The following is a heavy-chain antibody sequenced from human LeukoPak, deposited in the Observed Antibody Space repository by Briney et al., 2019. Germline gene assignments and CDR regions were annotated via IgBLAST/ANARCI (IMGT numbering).Heavy chain of an antibody. CDR1: SGSISSYY. J-gene: IGHJ4*02. Sequence: SETLSLTCTVSSGSISSYYWSWIRQPPGKALEWIGSLYYTGSTYYNPSLKSRVTISVDTSKDQFSLRLSSVTAADTAVYYCARHAGSTYYKGFAYGGQGTVVTVS. CDR2: LYYTGST. V-gene: IGHV4-59*08. D-gene: IGHD3-10*01. CDR3: ARHAGSTYYKGFAY.